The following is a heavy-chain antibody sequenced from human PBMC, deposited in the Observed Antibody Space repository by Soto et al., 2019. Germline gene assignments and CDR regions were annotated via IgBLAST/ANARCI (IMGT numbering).Heavy chain of an antibody. CDR1: GYTFTSYG. CDR2: ISAYNGNT. CDR3: ARDRKATGTTGWFDP. V-gene: IGHV1-18*01. D-gene: IGHD1-1*01. J-gene: IGHJ5*02. Sequence: QVQLVQSGAEVKKPGASVKVSCKASGYTFTSYGISWVRQAPGQGLEWMGWISAYNGNTNYAQKLQGRVTMNTDTSTSTAYMELRSLRSDDTAVYYCARDRKATGTTGWFDPWGQGTLVTVSS.